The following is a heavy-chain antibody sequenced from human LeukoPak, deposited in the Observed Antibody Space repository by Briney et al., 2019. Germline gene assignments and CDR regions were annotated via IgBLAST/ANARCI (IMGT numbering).Heavy chain of an antibody. D-gene: IGHD3-22*01. CDR3: AKGMYYYDSSGTFDY. CDR1: GFTFSSYA. Sequence: GGSLRLSCAASGFTFSSYAMSWVRQAPGKWLEWVSAISGSGGSTYYADSVKGRFTISRDNSKNTLYLQMNSLRAEDTAVYYCAKGMYYYDSSGTFDYWGQGTLVTVSS. J-gene: IGHJ4*02. V-gene: IGHV3-23*01. CDR2: ISGSGGST.